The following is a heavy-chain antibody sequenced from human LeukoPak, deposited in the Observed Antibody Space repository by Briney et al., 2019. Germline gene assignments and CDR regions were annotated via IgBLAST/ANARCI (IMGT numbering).Heavy chain of an antibody. CDR1: GFSLDSHW. J-gene: IGHJ4*02. CDR3: ARGGRYCSGGSCYSVLSSDY. Sequence: GGSLRLSCTASGFSLDSHWMHWVRQVPGKGLVWLSRINADGQSGYADSVRGRFTISRDNSKNRLYLHMKSLRAEDTAVYYCARGGRYCSGGSCYSVLSSDYWGQGTLVTVSS. CDR2: INADGQSG. V-gene: IGHV3-74*01. D-gene: IGHD2-15*01.